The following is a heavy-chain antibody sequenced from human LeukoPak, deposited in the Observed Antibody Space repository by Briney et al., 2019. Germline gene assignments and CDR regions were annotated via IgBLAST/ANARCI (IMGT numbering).Heavy chain of an antibody. J-gene: IGHJ4*02. CDR3: ARVTTYYYDSSGYPLYSFDY. CDR1: GGSISSYY. Sequence: SETLSLTCTVSGGSISSYYWSWIRQPPGKGLEWIGYIYYSGSTKYNPSLKSRATISVDTSKNQFSLKLSSVTAADTAVYYCARVTTYYYDSSGYPLYSFDYWGQGTQVTVSS. CDR2: IYYSGST. D-gene: IGHD3-22*01. V-gene: IGHV4-59*01.